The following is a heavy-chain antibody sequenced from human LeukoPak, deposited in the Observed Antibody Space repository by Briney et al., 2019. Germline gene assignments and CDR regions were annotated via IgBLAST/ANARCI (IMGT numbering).Heavy chain of an antibody. CDR1: GFTFSTYS. V-gene: IGHV3-21*01. Sequence: GSLRLSCAASGFTFSTYSMNWVRQAPGEGLEWVSSISSSSNYIYYADSVKGRITISRDNAKNSLYLQMNSLRAEDTAVYYCARDGMITAYAFDIWGQGTMVTVSS. CDR3: ARDGMITAYAFDI. D-gene: IGHD3-16*01. CDR2: ISSSSNYI. J-gene: IGHJ3*02.